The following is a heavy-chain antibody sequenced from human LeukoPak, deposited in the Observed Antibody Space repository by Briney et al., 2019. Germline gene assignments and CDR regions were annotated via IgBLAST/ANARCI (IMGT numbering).Heavy chain of an antibody. V-gene: IGHV3-66*01. CDR3: ARESSGWLQLFDY. D-gene: IGHD5-24*01. CDR2: IYSGGST. J-gene: IGHJ4*02. Sequence: GGSLRLSCSASGFTFSTYAMHWVRQAPGKGLEWVSVIYSGGSTYYADSVKGRFTISRDNSKNTVYLQMNSLRAEDTAVYYCARESSGWLQLFDYWGQGTLVTVSS. CDR1: GFTFSTYA.